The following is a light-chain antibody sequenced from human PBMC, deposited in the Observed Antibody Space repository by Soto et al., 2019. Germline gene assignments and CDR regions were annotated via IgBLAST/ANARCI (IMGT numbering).Light chain of an antibody. CDR2: AAT. V-gene: IGKV1-16*01. CDR3: QQYDSYPVT. CDR1: RAISNY. J-gene: IGKJ4*01. Sequence: DIQMTQSPSSVSASVGDRVTMTCRASRAISNYVAWFQQKPGQAPKSLIHAATNLQSGTPSRFSGSGSGTDFSLTISSLQPEDFATYYCQQYDSYPVTFGGGTKVDIK.